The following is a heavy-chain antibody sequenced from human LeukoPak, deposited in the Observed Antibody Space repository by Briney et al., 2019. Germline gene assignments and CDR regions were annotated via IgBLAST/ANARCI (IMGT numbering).Heavy chain of an antibody. CDR1: GFPFSKYA. Sequence: PGGSLSLSRAASGFPFSKYAMRWVRQTPGKGVEWVSGIFGSGGGTRYADSVKGRFTSSRDNSRNTLYLQMNSLRAEDTAMDYGAKGDYWESRGSSLLVDYWGQGTLVTVSS. V-gene: IGHV3-23*01. D-gene: IGHD3-22*01. CDR2: IFGSGGGT. J-gene: IGHJ4*02. CDR3: AKGDYWESRGSSLLVDY.